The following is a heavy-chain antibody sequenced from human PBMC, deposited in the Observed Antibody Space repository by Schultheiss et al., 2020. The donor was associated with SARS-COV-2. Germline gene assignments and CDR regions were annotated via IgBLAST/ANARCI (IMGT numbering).Heavy chain of an antibody. V-gene: IGHV1-46*01. CDR2: INPSGGST. CDR3: ARGPYGSGSPNWFDP. CDR1: GYTFTSYY. D-gene: IGHD3-10*01. Sequence: ASVKVSCKASGYTFTSYYMHWVRQAPGQGLEWMGIINPSGGSTSYAQKFQGRVTMTRDTSISTAYMELSRLRSDDTAVYYCARGPYGSGSPNWFDPWGQGTLVTVSS. J-gene: IGHJ5*02.